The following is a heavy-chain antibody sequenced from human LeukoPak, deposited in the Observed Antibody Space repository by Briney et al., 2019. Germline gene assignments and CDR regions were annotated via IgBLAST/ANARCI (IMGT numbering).Heavy chain of an antibody. Sequence: GRSLRLSCAASGFTFSSYGMHWVRQAPGKGLEWVAVIWYDGSNKYYADSVKGRFTISRDNSKNTLYLQMNSLRAEDTAVYYCAKDRLHCSGGSCYSGYFDYWGQGTLATVSS. CDR2: IWYDGSNK. D-gene: IGHD2-15*01. J-gene: IGHJ4*02. CDR1: GFTFSSYG. CDR3: AKDRLHCSGGSCYSGYFDY. V-gene: IGHV3-33*06.